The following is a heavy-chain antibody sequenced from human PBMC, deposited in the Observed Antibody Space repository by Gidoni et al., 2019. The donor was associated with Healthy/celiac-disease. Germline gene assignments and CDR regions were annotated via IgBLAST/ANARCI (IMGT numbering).Heavy chain of an antibody. D-gene: IGHD1-26*01. J-gene: IGHJ4*02. Sequence: EVQLVESGGGVVQPGGSLRLSCAASGFTFGSYSMNWVRQAPGKGLEWVSYISSRSSTIYYADSVKGRFTISRDNAKNSLYLQMNSLRDEDTAVYYCARDPPDSGSYNHFDYWGQGTLVTVSS. CDR1: GFTFGSYS. CDR3: ARDPPDSGSYNHFDY. CDR2: ISSRSSTI. V-gene: IGHV3-48*02.